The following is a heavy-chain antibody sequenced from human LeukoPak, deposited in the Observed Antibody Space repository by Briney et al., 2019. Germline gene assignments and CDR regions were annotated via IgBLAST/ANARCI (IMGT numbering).Heavy chain of an antibody. J-gene: IGHJ6*04. D-gene: IGHD2-15*01. CDR2: ISYDGSNK. CDR1: GFTLSSYG. Sequence: GGSLRLSCAASGFTLSSYGMHGVRQAPGGGVEWVAVISYDGSNKYYADSVKGRFTISRDNSKNTLYLQMNSLRAEDTAVYYCAKGVYCSGGSCYSYYYYGMDVWGKGTTVTVSS. CDR3: AKGVYCSGGSCYSYYYYGMDV. V-gene: IGHV3-30*18.